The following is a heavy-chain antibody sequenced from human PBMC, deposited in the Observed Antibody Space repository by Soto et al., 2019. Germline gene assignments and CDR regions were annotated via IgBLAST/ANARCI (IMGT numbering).Heavy chain of an antibody. CDR3: ASQQLVHYYYGMDV. J-gene: IGHJ6*02. Sequence: SETLSLTCAVSGDSISSYYCMWIRQPPGKGLESIGYLYYGRSANYNPSLKSRVTLSVDTSTNQCSLTLSSMTAADTAVYYCASQQLVHYYYGMDVWGQGTTVTVSS. CDR2: LYYGRSA. V-gene: IGHV4-59*01. D-gene: IGHD6-13*01. CDR1: GDSISSYY.